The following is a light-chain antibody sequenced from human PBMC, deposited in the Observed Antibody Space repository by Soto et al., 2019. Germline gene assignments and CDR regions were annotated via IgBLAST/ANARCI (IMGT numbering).Light chain of an antibody. CDR3: QQRANWPLT. CDR2: DAS. CDR1: QSVGSY. V-gene: IGKV3-11*01. Sequence: EIVLTQSPATLSLSPGEGATLSCRASQSVGSYLAWYQQRPGQAPRLLIYDASNRAADIPARFSGSGSRTDFTLTISSLEPEDFAVYYCQQRANWPLTFGGGTKVDIK. J-gene: IGKJ4*01.